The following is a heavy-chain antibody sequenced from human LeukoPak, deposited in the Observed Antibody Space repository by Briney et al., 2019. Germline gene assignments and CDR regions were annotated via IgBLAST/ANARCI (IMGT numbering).Heavy chain of an antibody. CDR1: GGTFSSYA. J-gene: IGHJ5*02. D-gene: IGHD1-20*01. CDR3: ARAPYNAYGWCDP. Sequence: ASVKVSCKASGGTFSSYAISWVRQAPGQGLEWMGRIIPILGIANYAQKFQGRVTITADKSTSTAYMELSSLRSEDTAVYYCARAPYNAYGWCDPWGQGTLVTVSS. V-gene: IGHV1-69*04. CDR2: IIPILGIA.